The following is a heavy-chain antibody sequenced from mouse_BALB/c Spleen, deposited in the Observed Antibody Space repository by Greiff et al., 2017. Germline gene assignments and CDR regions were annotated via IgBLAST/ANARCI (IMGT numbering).Heavy chain of an antibody. D-gene: IGHD3-1*01. CDR1: GFNIKDTY. Sequence: EVQLVESGAELVKPGASVKLSCTASGFNIKDTYMHWVKQRPEQGLEWIGRIDPANGNTKYDPKFQGKATITADTSSNTAYLKLSSLTSEDTAVYYCARGTELVLDYWGQGTTLTVSS. CDR2: IDPANGNT. J-gene: IGHJ2*01. CDR3: ARGTELVLDY. V-gene: IGHV14-3*02.